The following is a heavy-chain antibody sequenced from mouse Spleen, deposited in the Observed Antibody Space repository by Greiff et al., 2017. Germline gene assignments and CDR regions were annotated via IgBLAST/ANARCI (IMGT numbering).Heavy chain of an antibody. CDR2: IWAGGST. V-gene: IGHV2-9*02. CDR3: ARDYYGDWYFDV. CDR1: GFSLTSYG. J-gene: IGHJ1*01. Sequence: VQGVESGPGLVAPSQSLSITCTVSGFSLTSYGVHWVRQPPGKGLEWLGVIWAGGSTNYNSALMSRLSISKDNSKSQVFLKMNSLQTDDTAMYYCARDYYGDWYFDVWGAGTTVTVSS. D-gene: IGHD1-2*01.